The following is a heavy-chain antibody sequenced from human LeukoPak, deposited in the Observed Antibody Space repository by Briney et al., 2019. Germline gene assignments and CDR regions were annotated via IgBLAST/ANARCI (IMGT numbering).Heavy chain of an antibody. Sequence: PGGSLRLSCAASGFTFSSYAMSWVRQAPGKGLEWVPAFSGSGGSTYYADSVKGRFTISRDNSKNTLYLQMNSLRAEDTAVYYCAKTGYDYIWGSYRPTFFDYWGQGTLVTVSS. D-gene: IGHD3-16*02. V-gene: IGHV3-23*01. CDR1: GFTFSSYA. CDR2: FSGSGGST. CDR3: AKTGYDYIWGSYRPTFFDY. J-gene: IGHJ4*02.